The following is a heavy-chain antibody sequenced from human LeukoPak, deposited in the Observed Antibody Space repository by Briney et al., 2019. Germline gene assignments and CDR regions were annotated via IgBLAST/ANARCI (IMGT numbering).Heavy chain of an antibody. CDR1: GGTFSSYA. CDR3: ARSRSDFWSGYYSWFDP. V-gene: IGHV1-69*13. D-gene: IGHD3-3*01. Sequence: ASVTVSCKASGGTFSSYAISWVRQAPGQGLEWMGGIIPIFGTANYAQKFQGRVTITADESTSTAYMELSSLRSEDTAVYYCARSRSDFWSGYYSWFDPWGQGTLATVSS. CDR2: IIPIFGTA. J-gene: IGHJ5*02.